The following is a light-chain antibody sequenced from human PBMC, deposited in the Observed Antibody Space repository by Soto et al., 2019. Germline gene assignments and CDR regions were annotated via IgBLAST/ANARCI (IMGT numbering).Light chain of an antibody. J-gene: IGLJ1*01. V-gene: IGLV1-51*01. CDR3: GTWDSSLSVYV. CDR1: SSNIGNNY. Sequence: QSVLTQPPSVSAAPGQTVTISCSGSSSNIGNNYVSWYQQLPRTAPKILIYDNGKRPSGTPGRFSGSKSGTSATLGITGLQTGDEADYYCGTWDSSLSVYVFGTGTKLTVL. CDR2: DNG.